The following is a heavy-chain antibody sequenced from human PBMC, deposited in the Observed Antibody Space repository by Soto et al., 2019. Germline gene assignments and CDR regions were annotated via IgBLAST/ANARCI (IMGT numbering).Heavy chain of an antibody. J-gene: IGHJ4*02. V-gene: IGHV3-74*03. CDR2: LSSDGFGA. CDR1: GFSLSPYW. Sequence: GGSLRLSCAASGFSLSPYWMHWVRQAPGRGLEWVSCLSSDGFGAAYADSVKGRFFISRDITRNTLFLQMNSLRADDTAVYYCARDLGGPDYWGRGTSVTVSS. D-gene: IGHD3-16*01. CDR3: ARDLGGPDY.